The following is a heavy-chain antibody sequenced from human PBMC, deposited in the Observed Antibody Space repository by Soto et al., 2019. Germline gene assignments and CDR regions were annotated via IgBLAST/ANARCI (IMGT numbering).Heavy chain of an antibody. Sequence: EMTLVESGGGLVQPGRSLRLSCATSGFTFEDYAVHWVRQAPGKGLEWVSGISWNSDIIEYADSVKGRFTISRDNAKNSLYLQMNSLRPEDTALYYCTKDVEWGGNHLNHAFAVWGQGTMVSVSS. D-gene: IGHD1-26*01. CDR3: TKDVEWGGNHLNHAFAV. V-gene: IGHV3-9*01. CDR1: GFTFEDYA. CDR2: ISWNSDII. J-gene: IGHJ3*01.